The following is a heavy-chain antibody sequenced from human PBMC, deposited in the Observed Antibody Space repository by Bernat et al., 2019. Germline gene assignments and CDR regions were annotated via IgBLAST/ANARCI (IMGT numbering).Heavy chain of an antibody. CDR2: IWYDGSNK. CDR3: AREDGYNLSSFDY. J-gene: IGHJ4*02. D-gene: IGHD5-24*01. V-gene: IGHV3-33*01. Sequence: QVQLVESGGGVVQPGRSLRLSCAASGFTFSSYGMHWVRQAPGKGLGWVAVIWYDGSNKYDADSVKGRFTISRDNSKNTLYLQMNSLRAEDTAVYYCAREDGYNLSSFDYWGQGTLVTVSS. CDR1: GFTFSSYG.